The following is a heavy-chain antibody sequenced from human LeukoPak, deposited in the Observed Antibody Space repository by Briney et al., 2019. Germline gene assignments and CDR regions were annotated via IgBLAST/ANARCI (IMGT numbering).Heavy chain of an antibody. J-gene: IGHJ4*02. CDR3: ARALYSNYVLRFDY. D-gene: IGHD4-4*01. Sequence: SETLSLTCTVSGGSISSSSYYWGWIRQPPGKGLEWIGSIYYSGSTYYNPSLKSRVTISVDTSKNQFSLRLSSVTAADTAVYYCARALYSNYVLRFDYWGQGTLVTVSS. CDR1: GGSISSSSYY. CDR2: IYYSGST. V-gene: IGHV4-39*01.